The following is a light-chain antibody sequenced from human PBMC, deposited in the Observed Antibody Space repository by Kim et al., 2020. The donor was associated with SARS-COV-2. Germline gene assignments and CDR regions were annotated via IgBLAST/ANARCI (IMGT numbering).Light chain of an antibody. J-gene: IGLJ3*02. V-gene: IGLV2-23*01. CDR1: SSDVGSNNL. Sequence: TITCTGASSDVGSNNLYASYQQHQRKTAIHIIYDGVNRPSVVVNHLSCAKSSNTTSLLTTCVQADDEADYYCCSYSGSSTWVFGGGTKLTVL. CDR3: CSYSGSSTWV. CDR2: DGV.